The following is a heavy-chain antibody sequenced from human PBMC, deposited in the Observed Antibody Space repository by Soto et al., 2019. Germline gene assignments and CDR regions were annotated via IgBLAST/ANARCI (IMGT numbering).Heavy chain of an antibody. Sequence: QAQLEQSGGEVKKPGSSVKVSCKASRVAFSKFIVTWVRQAPGLGLEWVGGIIPIFGTANYAQKFQGRVPITGDESTSTSYMEVNNLRSEDTAVYYCAKVRYSSPMGYYYGMDVWGQGTTVTVSS. CDR1: RVAFSKFI. V-gene: IGHV1-69*01. CDR2: IIPIFGTA. J-gene: IGHJ6*02. D-gene: IGHD6-19*01. CDR3: AKVRYSSPMGYYYGMDV.